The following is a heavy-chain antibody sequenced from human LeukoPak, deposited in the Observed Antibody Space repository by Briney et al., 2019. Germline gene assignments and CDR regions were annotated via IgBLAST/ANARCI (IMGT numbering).Heavy chain of an antibody. D-gene: IGHD1-14*01. CDR1: GGSLSSRSTSY. CDR2: MNYGGSS. Sequence: ASETLSLTCTASGGSLSSRSTSYWSWIRQPPGKGLEWIGSMNYGGSSHYNPSLKSRVTISLNTSKKQFSLMLTAVTAADTAIYYCARHNQGTYMDVWGKGTTVTVSS. V-gene: IGHV4-39*01. CDR3: ARHNQGTYMDV. J-gene: IGHJ6*03.